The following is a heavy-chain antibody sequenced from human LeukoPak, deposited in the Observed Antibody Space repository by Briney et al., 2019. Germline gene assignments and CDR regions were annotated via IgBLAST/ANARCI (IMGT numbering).Heavy chain of an antibody. J-gene: IGHJ4*02. CDR3: VKDLYKGDSASWYFFHY. CDR1: GFIISDYA. V-gene: IGHV3-64D*06. D-gene: IGHD6-13*01. Sequence: GGSLRLSCSASGFIISDYAMHWVRQAPGKGLEYVSGISANGGSTYYADSVKGRVTISRDTSKNTLYLQMSSLRAEDTAIYYCVKDLYKGDSASWYFFHYWGQGTLVTVSS. CDR2: ISANGGST.